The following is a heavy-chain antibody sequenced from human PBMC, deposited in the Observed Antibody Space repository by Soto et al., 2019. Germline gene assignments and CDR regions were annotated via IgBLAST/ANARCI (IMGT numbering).Heavy chain of an antibody. D-gene: IGHD2-21*02. J-gene: IGHJ6*02. CDR1: GGSFSGYY. CDR2: INHSGST. CDR3: ARDLWGYCGTDCYPLDV. Sequence: SETLSLTCAVYGGSFSGYYWSWIRPPPGKGLEWIGEINHSGSTNYNPSLKSRVTISVDTSKNQFSLKLSSVTAADTAVYYCARDLWGYCGTDCYPLDVWGQGTTVT. V-gene: IGHV4-34*01.